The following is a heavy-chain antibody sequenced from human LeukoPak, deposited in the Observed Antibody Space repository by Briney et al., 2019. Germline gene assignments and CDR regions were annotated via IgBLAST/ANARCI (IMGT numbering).Heavy chain of an antibody. CDR1: SDSISSSY. V-gene: IGHV4-59*01. D-gene: IGHD2-2*01. J-gene: IGHJ1*01. CDR3: ARGYCSSTICFQYFHH. Sequence: SETLSLTCTVSSDSISSSYWSWIRQPPGGGLEWIGYIYYSGSTNYNPSLKSRVAISVDTSKNQFSLKLNSVTAADTAVYYCARGYCSSTICFQYFHHWGQGTLVTVSS. CDR2: IYYSGST.